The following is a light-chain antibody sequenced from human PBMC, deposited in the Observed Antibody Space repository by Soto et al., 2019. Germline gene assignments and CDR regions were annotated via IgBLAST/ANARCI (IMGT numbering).Light chain of an antibody. CDR2: AAS. V-gene: IGKV1-39*01. Sequence: DIQMTQSTSFLSASVGDRVTITCRASQSISSYLNWYQQKPGKAPKLLIYAASSLQSGVPSRFSGSRSGTYFTHTLSSLQPEDFATYYCQQSYSTPQYTFGQGTKLEIK. CDR1: QSISSY. CDR3: QQSYSTPQYT. J-gene: IGKJ2*01.